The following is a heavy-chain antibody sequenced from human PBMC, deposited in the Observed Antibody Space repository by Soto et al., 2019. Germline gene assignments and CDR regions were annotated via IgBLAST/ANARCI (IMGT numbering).Heavy chain of an antibody. CDR2: IYHSGTT. CDR3: VGIGRQSQTFYSWFDS. Sequence: ASETLSLTCVVSDHSISSDFYWGWIREPPGKGLEWIGSIYHSGTTYYNPSLRSRLTISIDTSKNQFSPMLSSVTAADTALYHCVGIGRQSQTFYSWFDSWGQGSLVTVSS. CDR1: DHSISSDFY. D-gene: IGHD1-26*01. J-gene: IGHJ5*01. V-gene: IGHV4-38-2*01.